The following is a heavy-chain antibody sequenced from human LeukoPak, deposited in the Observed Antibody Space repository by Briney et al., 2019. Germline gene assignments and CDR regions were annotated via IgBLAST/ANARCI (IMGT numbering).Heavy chain of an antibody. CDR2: IYTSGST. D-gene: IGHD3-10*01. J-gene: IGHJ6*03. CDR3: ARRGNYYMDV. V-gene: IGHV4-4*09. Sequence: KPSETLSLTCTVSGGSISSYYWSWIRQPPGKGLEWIGYIYTSGSTNYNPSLKCRVTISVDTSKNQFSLKLSSVTAADTAVYYCARRGNYYMDVWGKGTTVTVSS. CDR1: GGSISSYY.